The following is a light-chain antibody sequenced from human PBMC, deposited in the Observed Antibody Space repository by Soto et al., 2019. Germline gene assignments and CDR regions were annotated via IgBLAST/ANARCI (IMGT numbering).Light chain of an antibody. Sequence: EIVMTQSPATLSVSPGERATLSCRASQSVSSNFAWYQQQHGQAPRLLIYGASTRATGIPARFSGSGSGTEFTLTISSLQSEDFAVYYCQQYNNWPLTFGGGTKVEIK. J-gene: IGKJ4*01. CDR2: GAS. CDR3: QQYNNWPLT. CDR1: QSVSSN. V-gene: IGKV3-15*01.